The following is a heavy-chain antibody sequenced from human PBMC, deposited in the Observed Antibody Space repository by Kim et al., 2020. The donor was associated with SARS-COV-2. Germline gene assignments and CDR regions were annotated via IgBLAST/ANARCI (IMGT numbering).Heavy chain of an antibody. V-gene: IGHV3-48*02. Sequence: SSTIYYADSVKGRFTISRDNAKNSLYLQMNSLRDEDTAVYYCATPIGLDYWGQGTLVTVSS. CDR2: SSTI. CDR3: ATPIGLDY. J-gene: IGHJ4*02.